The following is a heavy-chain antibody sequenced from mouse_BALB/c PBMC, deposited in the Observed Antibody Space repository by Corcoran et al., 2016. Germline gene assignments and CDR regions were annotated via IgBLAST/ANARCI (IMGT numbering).Heavy chain of an antibody. V-gene: IGHV9-4*02. CDR2: INTHSGVP. J-gene: IGHJ3*01. D-gene: IGHD2-4*01. Sequence: QIQLVQSGPELKKPGETVRISCKASGYTFTTAGMQWVQKMPGKGLKWIGWINTHSGVPKYAEDFKGRFAFSLETSASTAYLQISNLKNEDTATYFCAGNDHDAVFAYWGQGTLVTVSA. CDR1: GYTFTTAG. CDR3: AGNDHDAVFAY.